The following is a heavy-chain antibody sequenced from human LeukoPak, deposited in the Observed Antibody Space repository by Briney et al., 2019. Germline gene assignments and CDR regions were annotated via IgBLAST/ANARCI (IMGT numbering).Heavy chain of an antibody. Sequence: GGSLRLSCTASGFAFGDYAMSWIRQAPGKGLEWVGFIRSKAYGETADYAASVKGRFTISRDDSKAIAYLQMNSLKTEDTAVYHCTRDRGAYNLYDYWGQGTLVTASS. J-gene: IGHJ4*02. CDR3: TRDRGAYNLYDY. CDR2: IRSKAYGETA. V-gene: IGHV3-49*03. CDR1: GFAFGDYA. D-gene: IGHD1-1*01.